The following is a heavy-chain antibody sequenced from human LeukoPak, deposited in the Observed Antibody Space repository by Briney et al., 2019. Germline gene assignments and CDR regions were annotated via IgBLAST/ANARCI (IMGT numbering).Heavy chain of an antibody. J-gene: IGHJ3*02. D-gene: IGHD6-13*01. Sequence: LEWMGWISAYNGNTNYAQKLQGRVTMTTDTSTSTAYMELRSLRSDDTAVYYCARFAGVSSGTNDAFDIWGQGTMVTVSS. CDR3: ARFAGVSSGTNDAFDI. CDR2: ISAYNGNT. V-gene: IGHV1-18*01.